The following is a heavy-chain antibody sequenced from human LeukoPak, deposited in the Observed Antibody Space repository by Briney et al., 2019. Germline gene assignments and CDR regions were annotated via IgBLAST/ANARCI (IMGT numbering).Heavy chain of an antibody. CDR3: AKRVPYGSSTVYFDN. Sequence: GGSLRLSCAASGFTFSSYAMNWVRQAPGKGLEWIAAISDGGGDTYYADSVRGRFTISRDNSKNALYLHMNSLRAEDTALYYCAKRVPYGSSTVYFDNWGLGTLVTVSS. J-gene: IGHJ4*02. CDR2: ISDGGGDT. V-gene: IGHV3-23*01. CDR1: GFTFSSYA. D-gene: IGHD6-19*01.